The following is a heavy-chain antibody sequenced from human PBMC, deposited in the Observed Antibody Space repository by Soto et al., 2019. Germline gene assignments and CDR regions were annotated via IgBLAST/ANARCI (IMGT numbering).Heavy chain of an antibody. J-gene: IGHJ5*02. D-gene: IGHD3-3*01. V-gene: IGHV1-18*04. CDR2: INSYNGYT. CDR1: GYRFTTYG. CDR3: ARVPVFGVVRFRFDP. Sequence: QVQLVQSGAEVRKPGASVKVSCKTSGYRFTTYGITWVRQAPGQGLEWMGWINSYNGYTDYAQTLQGRITMTTDTSTSTAYMELSSLTSDDTAVYYCARVPVFGVVRFRFDPWGQGTLVTVSS.